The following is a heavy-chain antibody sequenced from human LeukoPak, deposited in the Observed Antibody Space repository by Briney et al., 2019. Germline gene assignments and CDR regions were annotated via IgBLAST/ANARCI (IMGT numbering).Heavy chain of an antibody. V-gene: IGHV1-18*01. CDR2: TSAYNGNT. CDR3: ARVHGLEWVDY. CDR1: GYTFTSYG. Sequence: ASGTVSCKVSGYTFTSYGISWVRQAAGQVLEWMGWTSAYNGNTNYAQMRQGRATMTTDTSTRPAYIEPGGPLSDDTAVYYCARVHGLEWVDYWGQGTLVTVSS. D-gene: IGHD2-8*01. J-gene: IGHJ4*02.